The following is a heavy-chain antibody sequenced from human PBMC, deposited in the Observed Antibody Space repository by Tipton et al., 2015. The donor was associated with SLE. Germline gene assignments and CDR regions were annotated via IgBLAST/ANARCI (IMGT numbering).Heavy chain of an antibody. V-gene: IGHV4-61*09. Sequence: TLSLTCTVSGGSISSGSYYWSWIRQPAGKGLEWIGHIYTSGSTNYNPSLKSRVTISVDTSKNQFSLKLSSVTAADTAVYYCARHRVQGAPNYWGQGTLVTVSS. D-gene: IGHD3-10*01. CDR1: GGSISSGSYY. CDR2: IYTSGST. CDR3: ARHRVQGAPNY. J-gene: IGHJ4*02.